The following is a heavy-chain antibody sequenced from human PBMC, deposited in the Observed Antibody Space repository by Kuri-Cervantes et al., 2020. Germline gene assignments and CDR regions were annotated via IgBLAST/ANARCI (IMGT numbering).Heavy chain of an antibody. V-gene: IGHV3-23*01. D-gene: IGHD6-6*01. J-gene: IGHJ6*03. CDR2: ISGSGGST. Sequence: GGSLRLSCAASGYIFSSYGMSWVRQAPGKGLEWVSGISGSGGSTYYADSVKGRFTISRDNSKNTLYLQMNSLRAEDTAVYYCAKGTTTSIAARLGYYYYMDVWGKGTTVTVSS. CDR1: GYIFSSYG. CDR3: AKGTTTSIAARLGYYYYMDV.